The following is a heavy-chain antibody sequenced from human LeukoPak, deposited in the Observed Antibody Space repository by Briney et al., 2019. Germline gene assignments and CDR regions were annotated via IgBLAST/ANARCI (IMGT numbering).Heavy chain of an antibody. V-gene: IGHV4-59*01. J-gene: IGHJ5*02. CDR2: IYYSGST. CDR3: ARGGYYGSGNDFRFDP. Sequence: PSETLSLTCTVSGGSISSYYWSWIRQPPGKGLEWIVYIYYSGSTNYNPSLKSRVTISVDTSKNQFSLKLGSVTASDTALYYCARGGYYGSGNDFRFDPWGQGTLVTVSS. CDR1: GGSISSYY. D-gene: IGHD3-10*01.